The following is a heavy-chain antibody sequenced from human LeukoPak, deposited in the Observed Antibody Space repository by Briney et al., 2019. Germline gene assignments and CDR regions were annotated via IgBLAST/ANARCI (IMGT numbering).Heavy chain of an antibody. V-gene: IGHV3-30-3*01. CDR1: GFTFSSNA. Sequence: GRSLRLYCAVSGFTFSSNAMQWVRQAPGKGLGWVAVISYDGSNKYYADSVKGRFTISRDNSKNTLFLQMNSLRAEDTAVYYCARDLMSTIYYYYGMVVWGQGTTVTVSS. J-gene: IGHJ6*02. CDR3: ARDLMSTIYYYYGMVV. D-gene: IGHD1-1*01. CDR2: ISYDGSNK.